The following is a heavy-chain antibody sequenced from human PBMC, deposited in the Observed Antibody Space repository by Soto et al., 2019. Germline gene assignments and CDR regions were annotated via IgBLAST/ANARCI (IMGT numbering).Heavy chain of an antibody. CDR2: ISGSGGST. CDR3: AKESFFEGAANLFDS. CDR1: VFTFSSYA. V-gene: IGHV3-23*01. D-gene: IGHD3-3*01. Sequence: PGGSLRLSCAASVFTFSSYAMSWVRQAPGKGLEWVSAISGSGGSTYYADSVKGRFTISRDNSKNTLYLQMNSLRVEDTAMYYCAKESFFEGAANLFDSCAQPTVV. J-gene: IGHJ4*02.